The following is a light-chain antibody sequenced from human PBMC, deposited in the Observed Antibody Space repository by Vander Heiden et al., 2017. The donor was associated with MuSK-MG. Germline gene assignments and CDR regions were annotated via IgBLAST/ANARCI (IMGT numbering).Light chain of an antibody. CDR3: QQEAKSPLT. CDR1: QSLTSTY. Sequence: EIVLTQSPATLSLSPGERATLSCGASQSLTSTYLAWYQHRPGLAPRLLIYDASNRASGVPDRFSGSGSGRDFTLTISRLEPDDFAVYYCQQEAKSPLTFGGGTKVEI. V-gene: IGKV3D-20*01. CDR2: DAS. J-gene: IGKJ4*01.